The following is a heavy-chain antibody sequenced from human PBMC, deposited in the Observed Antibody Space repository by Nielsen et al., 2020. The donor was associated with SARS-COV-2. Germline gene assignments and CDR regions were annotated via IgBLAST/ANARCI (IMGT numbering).Heavy chain of an antibody. CDR1: GFTFRNHA. Sequence: GGSLRLSCAASGFTFRNHAMHWVRQAPGKGLEWVSAISGSGDKTHYADSVRGRFTVSRDNAENSLYLQMNSLRDEDTAVYYCARDQDGGAATSNWYFDLWGRGTLVIVSS. D-gene: IGHD6-25*01. V-gene: IGHV3-21*06. CDR3: ARDQDGGAATSNWYFDL. J-gene: IGHJ2*01. CDR2: ISGSGDKT.